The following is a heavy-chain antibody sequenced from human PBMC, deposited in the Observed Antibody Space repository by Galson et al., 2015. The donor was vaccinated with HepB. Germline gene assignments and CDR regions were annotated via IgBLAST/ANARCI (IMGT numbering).Heavy chain of an antibody. CDR3: ARDRYSRNLDAEY. CDR2: VYHRGDT. J-gene: IGHJ4*02. D-gene: IGHD5-12*01. CDR1: GDSINTHNYF. Sequence: ETLSLTCSVSGDSINTHNYFWAWVRQPPGKGLEWIATVYHRGDTYYNPSLKNRVVISIDTSRNQFYLKVNSVTAADTAIYYRARDRYSRNLDAEYWGQGTLVTVSA. V-gene: IGHV4-39*02.